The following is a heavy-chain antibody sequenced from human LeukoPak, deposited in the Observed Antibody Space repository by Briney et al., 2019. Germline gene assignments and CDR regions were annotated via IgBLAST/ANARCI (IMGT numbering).Heavy chain of an antibody. J-gene: IGHJ4*02. CDR3: ARGEHKATIAALDS. V-gene: IGHV3-21*01. CDR2: ISSSSSYI. Sequence: GGSLRLSCAASGFTFSDYYIPWVRQAPGKGLEWVSAISSSSSYIYYADSVKGRFSISRDNADNSVSLQMHGLRAEDTAVYFCARGEHKATIAALDSWGQGTLVTVSS. D-gene: IGHD5-24*01. CDR1: GFTFSDYY.